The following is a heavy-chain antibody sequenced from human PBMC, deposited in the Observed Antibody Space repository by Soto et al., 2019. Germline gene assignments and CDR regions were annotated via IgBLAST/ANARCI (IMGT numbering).Heavy chain of an antibody. CDR1: GFNFNSYT. J-gene: IGHJ6*02. CDR3: ARDCSGGSCYPGMDV. V-gene: IGHV3-21*01. Sequence: EVQLVESGGGLVKPGGSLRLSCAASGFNFNSYTINWVRQAPGKRLEWPSSISSSGYIFSTDSVRSRFTISRDNAKNSVYLQINSLRAEDTAVYFCARDCSGGSCYPGMDVWGQGTTVTVSS. D-gene: IGHD2-15*01. CDR2: ISSSGYI.